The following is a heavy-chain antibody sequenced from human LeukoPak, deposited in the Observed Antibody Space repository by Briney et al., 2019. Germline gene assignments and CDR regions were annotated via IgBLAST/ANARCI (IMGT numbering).Heavy chain of an antibody. D-gene: IGHD1-26*01. V-gene: IGHV3-74*01. CDR3: AKEGVGPYFDY. Sequence: PGGSLRLSCAASGFTFSSYWMHWVRQAPGKGLVWVSRINSDGSSTSYADSVKGRFTISRDNAKNTLYLQMNSLRAEDTALYYCAKEGVGPYFDYWGQGTLVTVSS. J-gene: IGHJ4*02. CDR1: GFTFSSYW. CDR2: INSDGSST.